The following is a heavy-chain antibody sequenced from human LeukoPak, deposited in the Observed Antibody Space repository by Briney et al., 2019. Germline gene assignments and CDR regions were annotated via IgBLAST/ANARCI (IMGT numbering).Heavy chain of an antibody. D-gene: IGHD3-10*01. CDR3: ARDYYGSGSYYGNFDY. Sequence: ASVKVSCKASGYTFTGYYMHWVRQAPGQGLEWMGQINPNRGGTNYAQKFQGRVTMTRDTSISTAYMELSRLRSDDTAVYYCARDYYGSGSYYGNFDYWGQGTLVTVSS. CDR2: INPNRGGT. CDR1: GYTFTGYY. V-gene: IGHV1-2*06. J-gene: IGHJ4*02.